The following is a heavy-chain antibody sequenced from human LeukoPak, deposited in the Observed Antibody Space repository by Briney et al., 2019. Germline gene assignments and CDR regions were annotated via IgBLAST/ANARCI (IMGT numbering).Heavy chain of an antibody. CDR3: AREDRLSHHTVFDY. J-gene: IGHJ4*02. CDR2: ISYSGST. D-gene: IGHD3-16*02. V-gene: IGHV4-59*01. Sequence: PSETLSLTCTVSGGSISGYCWSWIRQPPGKGLEWIGYISYSGSTNYNPSLKSRVTMSVDTSKNQFSLKLSSVTAADTAVYYCAREDRLSHHTVFDYWGQGTLGTVS. CDR1: GGSISGYC.